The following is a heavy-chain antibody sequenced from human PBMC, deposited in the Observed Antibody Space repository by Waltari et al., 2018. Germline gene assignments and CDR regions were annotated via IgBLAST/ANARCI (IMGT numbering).Heavy chain of an antibody. CDR3: ASHVDSAP. Sequence: EVQLLESGGGLVQPGGSLRLPCSASGFTFSSYSMSGVRQAPGKGVEWVSAIRGGDGTTYYADSVKGRFTISRDNSRNTLYLQMNSLRAEDTAIYYCASHVDSAPWGQGTLVTVSS. V-gene: IGHV3-23*01. CDR1: GFTFSSYS. J-gene: IGHJ4*02. D-gene: IGHD5-18*01. CDR2: IRGGDGTT.